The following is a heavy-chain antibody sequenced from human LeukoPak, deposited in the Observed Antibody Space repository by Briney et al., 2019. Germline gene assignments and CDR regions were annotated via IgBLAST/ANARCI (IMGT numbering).Heavy chain of an antibody. D-gene: IGHD2-15*01. Sequence: GESLKISCKGSGYSFTTYWIGWVCQMPGKGLEWMGIIYPGDSDTKYSPSFQGQVTISADRSISTAYLQWSSLKASDTAMYYCARHGYCNARSCYSRAFDIWGQGTMVTVSS. V-gene: IGHV5-51*01. CDR3: ARHGYCNARSCYSRAFDI. CDR2: IYPGDSDT. J-gene: IGHJ3*02. CDR1: GYSFTTYW.